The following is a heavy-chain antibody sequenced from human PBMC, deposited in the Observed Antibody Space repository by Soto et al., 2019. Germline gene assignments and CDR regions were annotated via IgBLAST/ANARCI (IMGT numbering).Heavy chain of an antibody. CDR2: ISGSGAYT. CDR1: GFSFSSYA. J-gene: IGHJ5*02. Sequence: EVQLLESGGGLVQPGGSLRLSCAASGFSFSSYAMSWVRQAPGKGLEWVSSISGSGAYTYYPDSVKGRFSISRDNSKKTLFLQMNRLRAEDSAVYYCAKHLADYDSGSFRWLDPWGQGTLVTVSS. V-gene: IGHV3-23*01. D-gene: IGHD3-10*01. CDR3: AKHLADYDSGSFRWLDP.